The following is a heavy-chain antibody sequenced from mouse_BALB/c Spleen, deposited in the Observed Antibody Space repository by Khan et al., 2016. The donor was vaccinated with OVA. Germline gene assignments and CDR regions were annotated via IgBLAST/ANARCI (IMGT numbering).Heavy chain of an antibody. CDR3: ARDGSRYNYAMDY. D-gene: IGHD2-3*01. CDR2: ISPSGST. CDR1: GYSITSDYA. J-gene: IGHJ4*01. V-gene: IGHV3-2*02. Sequence: EVQLQESGPGLVKPSQSLSLTCTATGYSITSDYAWNWIRQFPGNKLEWMGYISPSGSTNYNPAFKSRISITRDTSKNQFFLQLNSVTTEDTATYYCARDGSRYNYAMDYWGQGTSDTVSS.